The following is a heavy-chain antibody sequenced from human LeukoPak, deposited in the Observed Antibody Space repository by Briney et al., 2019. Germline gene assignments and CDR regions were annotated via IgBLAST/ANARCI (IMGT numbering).Heavy chain of an antibody. CDR1: GYTLTELS. V-gene: IGHV1-24*01. D-gene: IGHD1-26*01. Sequence: ASVKVSCKVSGYTLTELSMHWVRQAPGKGLGWMGGFDPEDGETIYAQKFQGRVTMTEDTSTDTAYMELSSLRSEDTAVYYCATKMWGATTRNWFDPWGQGTLVTVSS. CDR2: FDPEDGET. CDR3: ATKMWGATTRNWFDP. J-gene: IGHJ5*02.